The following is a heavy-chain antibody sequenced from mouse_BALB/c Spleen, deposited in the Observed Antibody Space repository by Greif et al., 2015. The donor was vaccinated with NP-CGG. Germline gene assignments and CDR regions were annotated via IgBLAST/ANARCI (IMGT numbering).Heavy chain of an antibody. CDR2: ILPGSGST. Sequence: VQLQQSGAELMKPGASVKISCKATGYTFSSYWIEWVKQRPGHGLEWIGEILPGSGSTNYNEKFKGKATFTADTSSNTAYMQPSSLTSEDSAVYYCARNYYGSSYVAWFAYWGQGTLVTVSA. CDR1: GYTFSSYW. V-gene: IGHV1-9*01. D-gene: IGHD1-1*01. CDR3: ARNYYGSSYVAWFAY. J-gene: IGHJ3*01.